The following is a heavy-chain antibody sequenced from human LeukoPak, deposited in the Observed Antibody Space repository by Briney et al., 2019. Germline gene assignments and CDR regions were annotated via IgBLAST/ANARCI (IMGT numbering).Heavy chain of an antibody. CDR1: GGSFSGYY. J-gene: IGHJ5*02. Sequence: SETLSLTCAVYGGSFSGYYWSWIRQPPGKGLEWIGEINHSGSTNYNPSLKSRVTISVDTSKNQFPLKLSSVTAADTAVYYCARVDPALRFLEWLYPDAGGQGTLVTVSS. CDR3: ARVDPALRFLEWLYPDA. V-gene: IGHV4-34*01. D-gene: IGHD3-3*01. CDR2: INHSGST.